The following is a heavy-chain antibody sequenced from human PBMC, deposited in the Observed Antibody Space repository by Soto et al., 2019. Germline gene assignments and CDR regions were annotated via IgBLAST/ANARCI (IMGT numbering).Heavy chain of an antibody. CDR1: GGTFSSYA. V-gene: IGHV1-69*13. CDR2: IIPIFGTA. CDR3: ARGDRYGSSSVLYFDD. J-gene: IGHJ4*02. Sequence: SVKVSCKASGGTFSSYAISWVRQAPGQGLEWMGGIIPIFGTANYAQKFQGRVTITADESTSTAYMELSSLRSEDTAVYYCARGDRYGSSSVLYFDDWGQGTLVTVSS. D-gene: IGHD6-6*01.